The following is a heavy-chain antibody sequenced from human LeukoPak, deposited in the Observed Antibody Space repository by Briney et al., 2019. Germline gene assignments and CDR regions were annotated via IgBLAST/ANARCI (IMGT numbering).Heavy chain of an antibody. J-gene: IGHJ6*02. V-gene: IGHV4-61*08. CDR2: IYYSGST. CDR1: GGSISSGGYY. CDR3: ARHDNYYYYGMDV. Sequence: SETLSLTCTVSGGSISSGGYYWSWIRQHPGKGLEWIGYIYYSGSTNYNPSFKSRVTISVDTSKNQFSLKLSSVTAADTAVYYCARHDNYYYYGMDVWGQGTTVTVSS.